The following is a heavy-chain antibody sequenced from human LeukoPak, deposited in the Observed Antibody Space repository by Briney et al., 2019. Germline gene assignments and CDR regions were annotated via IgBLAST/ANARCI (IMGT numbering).Heavy chain of an antibody. D-gene: IGHD3-16*01. CDR3: ARAVGAFDI. Sequence: ASVKVSCKASGYTFTSYDINWVRQATGQGLEWMGWINPNSGGTNYAQKFQGRVTMTRDTSISTAYMELSRLRSDDTAVYYCARAVGAFDIWGQGTMVTVSS. CDR2: INPNSGGT. CDR1: GYTFTSYD. J-gene: IGHJ3*02. V-gene: IGHV1-2*02.